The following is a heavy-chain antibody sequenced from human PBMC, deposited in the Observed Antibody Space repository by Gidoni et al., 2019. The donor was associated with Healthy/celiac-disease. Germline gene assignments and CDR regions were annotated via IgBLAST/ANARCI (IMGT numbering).Heavy chain of an antibody. J-gene: IGHJ4*02. Sequence: QVQLQESGPGLVKPSETLSLTCTVSGGSISSYYWSWIRQPPGKGLEWIGYIYYSGSTNYNPSLKSRVTISVDTSKNQFSLKLSSVTAADTAVYYCARGQTRHDYWGQGTLVTVSS. V-gene: IGHV4-59*01. CDR1: GGSISSYY. CDR3: ARGQTRHDY. D-gene: IGHD6-6*01. CDR2: IYYSGST.